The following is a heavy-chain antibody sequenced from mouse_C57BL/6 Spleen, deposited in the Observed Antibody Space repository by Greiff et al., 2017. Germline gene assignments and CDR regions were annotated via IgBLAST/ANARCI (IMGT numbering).Heavy chain of an antibody. CDR1: GFSFNTYA. CDR3: VRAYYYGSSYDYYAMDY. D-gene: IGHD1-1*01. J-gene: IGHJ4*01. V-gene: IGHV10-1*01. Sequence: EVQVVESGGGLVQPKGSLKLSCAASGFSFNTYAMNWVRQAPGKGLEWVARIRSKSNNYATYYADSVKDRFTISRDDSESMLYLQMNNLKTEDTAMYYCVRAYYYGSSYDYYAMDYWGQGTSVTVSS. CDR2: IRSKSNNYAT.